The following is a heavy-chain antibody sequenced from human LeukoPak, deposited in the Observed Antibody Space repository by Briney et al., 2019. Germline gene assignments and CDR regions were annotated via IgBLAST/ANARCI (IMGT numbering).Heavy chain of an antibody. D-gene: IGHD6-13*01. Sequence: SVKVSCKASGGTFSSYAISWVRQAPGQGLEWMRRIIPILGIANYAQKFQGRVTITADKSTSTAYMELSSLRSEDTAVYYCARDRGSSWPTGAFDIWGQGTMVTVSS. V-gene: IGHV1-69*04. CDR2: IIPILGIA. CDR1: GGTFSSYA. J-gene: IGHJ3*02. CDR3: ARDRGSSWPTGAFDI.